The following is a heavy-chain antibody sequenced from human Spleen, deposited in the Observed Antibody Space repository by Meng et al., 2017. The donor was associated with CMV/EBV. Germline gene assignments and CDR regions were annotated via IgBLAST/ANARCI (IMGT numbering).Heavy chain of an antibody. CDR3: AREGPYSSSSSFDY. V-gene: IGHV1-18*01. J-gene: IGHJ4*02. CDR2: ISAYNGNT. CDR1: GYNFNSYG. Sequence: SGYNFNSYGISWVRQAPGQGLEWMGWISAYNGNTNYAQKLQGRVTMTTDTSTSTAYMELRSLRSDDTAVYYCAREGPYSSSSSFDYWGQGTLVTVSS. D-gene: IGHD6-6*01.